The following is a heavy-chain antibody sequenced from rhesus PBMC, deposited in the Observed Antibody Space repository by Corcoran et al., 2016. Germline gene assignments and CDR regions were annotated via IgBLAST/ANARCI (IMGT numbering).Heavy chain of an antibody. CDR3: AKGGWGDLFDY. Sequence: EVQLVQSGAEVKRPGESLKISCKTSGYSFTSYWISWLRQMPGKGLEWMGAIDPSDSDTRYNPALQCQVTIAANTSISTAYLQWSRLKASDTATYYCAKGGWGDLFDYCGQGVLVTVSS. V-gene: IGHV5-20*01. CDR1: GYSFTSYW. D-gene: IGHD3-34*01. CDR2: IDPSDSDT. J-gene: IGHJ4*01.